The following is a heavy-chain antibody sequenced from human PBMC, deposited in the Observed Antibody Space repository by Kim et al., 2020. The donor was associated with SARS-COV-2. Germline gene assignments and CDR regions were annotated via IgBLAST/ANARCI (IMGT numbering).Heavy chain of an antibody. CDR2: INEDGSIR. Sequence: GGSLRLSCVASGFTLSKYWVHWVRQAPGKGPAWVSRINEDGSIRDYADSVRGRFTISRDNAKHTLYLHIYTLRCEDTAFFYCARYLLGPQYYCVRGTLVT. CDR3: ARYLLGPQYY. V-gene: IGHV3-74*01. J-gene: IGHJ4*01. CDR1: GFTLSKYW. D-gene: IGHD3-3*01.